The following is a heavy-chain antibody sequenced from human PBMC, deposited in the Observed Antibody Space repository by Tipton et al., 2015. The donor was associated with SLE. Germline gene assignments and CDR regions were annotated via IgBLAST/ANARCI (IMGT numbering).Heavy chain of an antibody. CDR2: IYYSGTS. V-gene: IGHV4-39*01. J-gene: IGHJ4*02. D-gene: IGHD3-10*01. CDR1: GGSISGTSHY. CDR3: AGTPWLVRFEY. Sequence: GLVKPSETLSLTCSVSGGSISGTSHYWGWIRQSPGKGLEWLGSIYYSGTSYYNPSLKSRVTISVDTSKNQISLKLRSVTAADTAVYYCAGTPWLVRFEYWGQGTLVNVSP.